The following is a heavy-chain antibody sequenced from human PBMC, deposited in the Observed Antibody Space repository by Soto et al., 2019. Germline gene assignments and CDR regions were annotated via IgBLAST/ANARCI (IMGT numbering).Heavy chain of an antibody. CDR1: GYTVTSYA. D-gene: IGHD5-12*01. Sequence: ASVKVSCKASGYTVTSYAMHWVRQAPGQRLEWMGWINAGNGNTKYSQKFQGRVTITRDTSASTAYMELSSLRSEDTAVYYCARDRKAQWLRYYYYGMDVWGQGTTVTVSS. J-gene: IGHJ6*02. CDR3: ARDRKAQWLRYYYYGMDV. CDR2: INAGNGNT. V-gene: IGHV1-3*01.